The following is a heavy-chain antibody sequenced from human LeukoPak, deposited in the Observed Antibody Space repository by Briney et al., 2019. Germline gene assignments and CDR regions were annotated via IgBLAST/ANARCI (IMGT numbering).Heavy chain of an antibody. CDR2: IKTDGSGA. CDR1: GFTFSNYW. V-gene: IGHV3-74*01. CDR3: TRDLVYGSGSSDY. J-gene: IGHJ4*02. D-gene: IGHD3-10*01. Sequence: GGSLRLSCAASGFTFSNYWMHWVRQAPGKGLVWVSRIKTDGSGAGYADSVKGRFTISRDNAKNTLYLQMNSLRADDTAVYYCTRDLVYGSGSSDYWGQGTLVTVSS.